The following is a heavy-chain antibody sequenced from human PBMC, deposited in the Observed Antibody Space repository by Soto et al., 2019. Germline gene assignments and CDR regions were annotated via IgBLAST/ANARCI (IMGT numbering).Heavy chain of an antibody. D-gene: IGHD2-8*01. CDR2: ILSDYNT. J-gene: IGHJ4*02. V-gene: IGHV3-23*03. CDR3: ARRTNGYFGY. Sequence: EVQLLESGGGLAQPGGSLTRSCATSGFTIRDYTMTWVRQAPGQVLECISVILSDYNTFYAGSVRGRFTISRDNSNNTIYLEMNSLRAEDTAVYYCARRTNGYFGYWGQGARVTVSS. CDR1: GFTIRDYT.